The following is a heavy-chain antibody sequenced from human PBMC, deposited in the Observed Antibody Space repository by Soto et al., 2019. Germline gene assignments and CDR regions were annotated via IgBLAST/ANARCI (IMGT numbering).Heavy chain of an antibody. V-gene: IGHV3-23*01. CDR2: ITVAGGGT. CDR1: GFAFNSSA. J-gene: IGHJ4*02. D-gene: IGHD1-26*01. CDR3: AKWPPSPKMGVTSH. Sequence: EVQLLESGGGLVQPGGSLRLSCAASGFAFNSSARAWFRQTPGKGLRWVSAITVAGGGTYYADSVKGRFAISSDNSKKTLYLQMNSLSAEDTALYFCAKWPPSPKMGVTSHWGQGTLVTVSS.